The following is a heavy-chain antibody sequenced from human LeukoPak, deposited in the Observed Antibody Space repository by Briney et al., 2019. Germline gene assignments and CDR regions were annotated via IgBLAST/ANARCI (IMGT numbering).Heavy chain of an antibody. Sequence: GSLRLPCPASGLTAISNYMGWARQAPGKGLEWVSVFYSVGGTYYADSVKGRFTISRHNSKNTLYLQMNSLRAEDTAVYYCARHSSSWYYDYWGQGTLVTVSS. D-gene: IGHD6-13*01. CDR2: FYSVGGT. J-gene: IGHJ4*02. V-gene: IGHV3-53*04. CDR1: GLTAISNY. CDR3: ARHSSSWYYDY.